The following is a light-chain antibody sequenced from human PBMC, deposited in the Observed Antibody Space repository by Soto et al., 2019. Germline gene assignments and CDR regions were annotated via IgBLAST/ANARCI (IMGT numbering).Light chain of an antibody. CDR3: SSYAGTNNSEV. V-gene: IGLV2-8*01. Sequence: QSALTQPPSASGSPGQSVTISCTGTSSDGGGYNYVSWYQQHPGKAPKLMIYEVSKRPSGVPDRFSGSKSGNTASLTVSGLQAEDEPDYYCSSYAGTNNSEVFCRGTKLTVL. CDR2: EVS. J-gene: IGLJ2*01. CDR1: SSDGGGYNY.